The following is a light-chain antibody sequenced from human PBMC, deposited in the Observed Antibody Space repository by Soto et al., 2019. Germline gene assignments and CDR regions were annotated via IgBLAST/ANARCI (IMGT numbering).Light chain of an antibody. V-gene: IGLV2-14*03. CDR1: SSDVGGYNF. J-gene: IGLJ1*01. CDR3: TSYTSSFTYV. CDR2: DVS. Sequence: QSVLTQPASVSGSPGQSITISCTGTSSDVGGYNFVSWYQHHPGKAPKLIIYDVSNQPSGVSNRFSGSKSGNTASLTISGLQAEDEADYYCTSYTSSFTYVFGTGTQLTVL.